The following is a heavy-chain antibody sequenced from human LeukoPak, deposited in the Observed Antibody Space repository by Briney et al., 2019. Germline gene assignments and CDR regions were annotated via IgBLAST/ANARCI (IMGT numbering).Heavy chain of an antibody. V-gene: IGHV3-11*05. Sequence: SVKGRFTISRDNAKNSLYLQMNSLRAEDTAVYYCAREEGRGSPFDYWGQGTLVTVSS. J-gene: IGHJ4*02. CDR3: AREEGRGSPFDY. D-gene: IGHD2-15*01.